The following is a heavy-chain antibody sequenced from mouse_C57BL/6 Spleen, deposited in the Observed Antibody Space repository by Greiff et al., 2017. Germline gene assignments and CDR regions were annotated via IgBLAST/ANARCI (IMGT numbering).Heavy chain of an antibody. J-gene: IGHJ3*01. CDR3: TQTAQATFAY. CDR2: ISSGGDYI. Sequence: KGVESGEGLVKPGGSLKLSCAASGFTFSSYAMSWVRQTPEKRLEWVAYISSGGDYIYYADTVKGRFTISRDNSRNTLYLQMSSLKSEDTAMYYGTQTAQATFAYWGQGTLVTVSA. V-gene: IGHV5-9-1*02. CDR1: GFTFSSYA. D-gene: IGHD3-2*02.